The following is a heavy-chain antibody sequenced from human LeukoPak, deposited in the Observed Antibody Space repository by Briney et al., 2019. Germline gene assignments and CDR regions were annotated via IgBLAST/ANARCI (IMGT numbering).Heavy chain of an antibody. V-gene: IGHV3-23*01. CDR3: AKGSYYDSSGSFYSDY. CDR1: GFTFSSYA. J-gene: IGHJ4*02. D-gene: IGHD3-22*01. CDR2: ISGSGDNT. Sequence: GESLRLSCAASGFTFSSYAMSWVRQAPGKGLEWVSGISGSGDNTYYADSVKGRFTISRDNSKNTLYVQVNSLGTEDTAAYYCAKGSYYDSSGSFYSDYWGQGTLVTVSS.